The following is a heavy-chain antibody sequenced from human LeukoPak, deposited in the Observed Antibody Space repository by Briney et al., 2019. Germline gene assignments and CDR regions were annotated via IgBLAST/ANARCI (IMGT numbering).Heavy chain of an antibody. Sequence: GGSLRLSCAASGFTFRNYAMSWARQAPGKGLEWVSVISDSGGSTYSADSVKGRFTISRDNSKNTLYLQMNSLTAEDTAVYYCARVWSRIVGATTSSHYWGQGTLVTVSS. CDR1: GFTFRNYA. D-gene: IGHD1-26*01. V-gene: IGHV3-23*01. CDR3: ARVWSRIVGATTSSHY. J-gene: IGHJ4*02. CDR2: ISDSGGST.